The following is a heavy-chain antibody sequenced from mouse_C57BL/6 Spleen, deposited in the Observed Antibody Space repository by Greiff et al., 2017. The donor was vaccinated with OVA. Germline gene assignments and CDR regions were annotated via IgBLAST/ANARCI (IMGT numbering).Heavy chain of an antibody. D-gene: IGHD1-1*01. CDR1: GYAFSSYW. J-gene: IGHJ2*01. V-gene: IGHV1-80*01. CDR3: ARLLPSYYFDY. Sequence: VQLQQSGAELVKPGASVKISCKASGYAFSSYWMNWVKQRPGKGLEWIGQIYPGDGDTNYNGKFKGKATLTADKSSSTAYMQLSSLTSEDSAVYFCARLLPSYYFDYWGQGTTLTVSS. CDR2: IYPGDGDT.